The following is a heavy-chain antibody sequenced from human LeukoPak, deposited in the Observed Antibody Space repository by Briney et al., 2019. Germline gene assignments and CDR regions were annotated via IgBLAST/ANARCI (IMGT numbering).Heavy chain of an antibody. D-gene: IGHD1-26*01. V-gene: IGHV3-30*02. CDR3: AKDSKIVGATFRSYHYMDV. Sequence: GGSLRLSCTASGFTFSSYGIHWVRQAPGKGLEWVAFIRFDGSDKYYADSVKGRFTISRDNSNNILYLQMNNLRAEDTAVYYCAKDSKIVGATFRSYHYMDVWGKGTTVTVSS. CDR1: GFTFSSYG. J-gene: IGHJ6*03. CDR2: IRFDGSDK.